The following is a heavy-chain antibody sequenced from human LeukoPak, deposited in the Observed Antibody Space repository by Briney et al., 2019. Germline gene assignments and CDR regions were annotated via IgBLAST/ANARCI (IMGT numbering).Heavy chain of an antibody. V-gene: IGHV3-21*01. D-gene: IGHD3-22*01. CDR2: ISHSSSYI. J-gene: IGHJ3*02. CDR3: ERAGYYYDSTGYYVPDASDI. CDR1: GFTFTSYG. Sequence: GGSLRLSCAASGFTFTSYGMTWVRQAPGKGLEWVSSISHSSSYIYYADSVKGRFTISRDNAKNSLYLQMNSLRAEDTAVYYCERAGYYYDSTGYYVPDASDIWGQGTMVTVSS.